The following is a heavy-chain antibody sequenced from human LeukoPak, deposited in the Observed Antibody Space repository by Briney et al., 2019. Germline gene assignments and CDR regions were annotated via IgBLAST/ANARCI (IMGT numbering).Heavy chain of an antibody. V-gene: IGHV3-11*01. CDR3: ARDVIGLKRGYSYGDFDY. Sequence: PGGSLRLSCAASGFTFSDYYMSWIRQAPGKGLEWVSYISSSGSTIYYADSVKGRFTISRDNAKNSLYLQMNSLRAEDTAVYYCARDVIGLKRGYSYGDFDYWGQGTLVTVSS. D-gene: IGHD5-18*01. CDR2: ISSSGSTI. J-gene: IGHJ4*02. CDR1: GFTFSDYY.